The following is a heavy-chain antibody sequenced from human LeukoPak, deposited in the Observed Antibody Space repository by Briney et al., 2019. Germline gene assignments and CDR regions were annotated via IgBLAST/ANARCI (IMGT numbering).Heavy chain of an antibody. CDR2: IYHSGST. J-gene: IGHJ6*03. D-gene: IGHD2-2*01. V-gene: IGHV4-38-2*01. CDR1: GYSIGSGYY. CDR3: ARVHSTSPYYYYYYMDV. Sequence: PSETLSLTCVVSGYSIGSGYYWGWIRQPPGKGLEWIGNIYHSGSTYYNPSLKSRVTISADTSNNQFSLKLSSVTAADTAVYYCARVHSTSPYYYYYYMDVWGKGTTVTVSS.